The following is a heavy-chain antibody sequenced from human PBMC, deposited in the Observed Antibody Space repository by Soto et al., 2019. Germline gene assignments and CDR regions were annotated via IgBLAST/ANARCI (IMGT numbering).Heavy chain of an antibody. CDR3: ARHGYTSGRTHFDY. CDR1: GGSIGSSSYY. J-gene: IGHJ4*02. Sequence: SETLSLTCTVSGGSIGSSSYYWGWIRQPPGKGLEWIGSIYDRGSTYSNPSLKSRLTTSLDTSKNQFSLKLTSVTAADTAVYYCARHGYTSGRTHFDYWGQGTLVTAPQ. CDR2: IYDRGST. V-gene: IGHV4-39*01. D-gene: IGHD6-19*01.